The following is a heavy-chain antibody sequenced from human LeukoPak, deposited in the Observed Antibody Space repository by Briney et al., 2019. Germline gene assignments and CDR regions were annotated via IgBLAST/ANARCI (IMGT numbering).Heavy chain of an antibody. V-gene: IGHV3-23*01. CDR1: GFTFSSYA. J-gene: IGHJ4*02. CDR3: AKVQAPYYDILTGYSPDY. D-gene: IGHD3-9*01. Sequence: GGSLRLSCAASGFTFSSYAMSWVRQAPGKGLEWVSAISGSGGSTYYADSVKGRFTISRDNSKNTLYLQMNSLRAEDTAVYYCAKVQAPYYDILTGYSPDYWGQGTLVTVSS. CDR2: ISGSGGST.